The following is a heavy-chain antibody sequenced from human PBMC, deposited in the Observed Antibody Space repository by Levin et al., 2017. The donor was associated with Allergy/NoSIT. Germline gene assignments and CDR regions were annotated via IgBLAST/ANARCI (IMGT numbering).Heavy chain of an antibody. Sequence: GGSLRLSCKGSGYSFTSYWIGWVRQMPGKGLEWMGIIYPGDSDTRYSPSFQGQVTISADKSISTAYLQWSSLKASDTAMYYCARQGLPCGDCYGGGWFDPWGQGTLVTVSS. CDR3: ARQGLPCGDCYGGGWFDP. CDR2: IYPGDSDT. V-gene: IGHV5-51*01. J-gene: IGHJ5*02. D-gene: IGHD2-21*02. CDR1: GYSFTSYW.